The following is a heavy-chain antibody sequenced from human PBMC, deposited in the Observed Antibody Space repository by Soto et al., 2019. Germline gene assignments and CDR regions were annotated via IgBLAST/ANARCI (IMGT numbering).Heavy chain of an antibody. V-gene: IGHV4-30-4*01. Sequence: QVQLQESGPGLVKPSQTLSLTCTVSGGSISSGDYYWSWIRQPPGKGLEWIGYAYYSGPTYNNPSLKGRLTISVDTSKNQFFLKRSSVTGADTAVYYCATGQYGGRGGDYWGQGTLVTVSS. CDR2: AYYSGPT. J-gene: IGHJ4*02. D-gene: IGHD2-15*01. CDR1: GGSISSGDYY. CDR3: ATGQYGGRGGDY.